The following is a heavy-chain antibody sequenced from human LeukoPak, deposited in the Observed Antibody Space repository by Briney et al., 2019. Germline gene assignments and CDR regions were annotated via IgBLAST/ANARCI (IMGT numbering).Heavy chain of an antibody. CDR3: AKVSTRYSGSYPDAFDI. D-gene: IGHD1-26*01. V-gene: IGHV3-23*01. J-gene: IGHJ3*02. CDR1: GFTFSSYA. Sequence: GGSLRLSCAASGFTFSSYAMSWVRQAPGKGLDWVSVISGSGGSTHYADSVKGRFTISRDNSKNTLYLQMNSLRAEDTAVYYCAKVSTRYSGSYPDAFDIWGQGTMVTVSS. CDR2: ISGSGGST.